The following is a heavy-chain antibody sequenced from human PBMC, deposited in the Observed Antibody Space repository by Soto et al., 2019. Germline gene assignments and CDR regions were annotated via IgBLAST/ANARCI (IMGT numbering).Heavy chain of an antibody. CDR2: IKSKTDGGTT. CDR1: GFTFSNAW. V-gene: IGHV3-15*01. J-gene: IGHJ3*02. Sequence: NPGGSLRLSCVASGFTFSNAWMSRVRQAPGKGLECVGRIKSKTDGGTTDYAAPVKGRFTISRDDSKNTLYLQMNSLKTEDTAVYCCTTDSRSARFGEPYDAFDIWGQGTMVTVSS. CDR3: TTDSRSARFGEPYDAFDI. D-gene: IGHD3-10*02.